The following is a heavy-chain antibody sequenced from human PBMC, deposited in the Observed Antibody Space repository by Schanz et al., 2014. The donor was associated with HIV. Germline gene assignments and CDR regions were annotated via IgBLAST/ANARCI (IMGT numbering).Heavy chain of an antibody. CDR2: ISGGGRDK. J-gene: IGHJ6*02. CDR3: AKSRGDSWPYGMDV. V-gene: IGHV3-23*01. D-gene: IGHD4-17*01. Sequence: EVRLLESGGGLVQPGGSLRLSCAVSGFTFYNYAMNWVRQAPGKGLEYVATISGGGRDKYYADSVRGRVTISRDNSENTLYLQMNSLRAEDTAVYYCAKSRGDSWPYGMDVWGQGTTVIVSS. CDR1: GFTFYNYA.